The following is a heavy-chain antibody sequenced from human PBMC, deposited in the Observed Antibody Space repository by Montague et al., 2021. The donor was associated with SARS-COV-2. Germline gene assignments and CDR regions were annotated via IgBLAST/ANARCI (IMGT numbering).Heavy chain of an antibody. CDR1: GDSISNYY. V-gene: IGHV4-59*08. J-gene: IGHJ4*02. Sequence: SETLSLTCTVSGDSISNYYWSWIRRPPGKGLEWLGYIYYSGSTNXXPSLKSRVTISVDTSKNQFSLRLSSVTAADTAVYYCARLPYILPGYAYFDFWGQGSLVIVS. D-gene: IGHD3-9*01. CDR2: IYYSGST. CDR3: ARLPYILPGYAYFDF.